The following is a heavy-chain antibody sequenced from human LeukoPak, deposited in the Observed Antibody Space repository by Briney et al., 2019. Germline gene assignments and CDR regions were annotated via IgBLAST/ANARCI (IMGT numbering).Heavy chain of an antibody. Sequence: SETLSLTCTVSGGSISSYYWSWIRQPAGKGLEWFGRIYTSGSTNYNPPLKSRVTISVDTSKNQFSLKLSSVTAADTAVYYCARDTYYYGSGSYHWFDPWGQGTLVTVSS. J-gene: IGHJ5*02. D-gene: IGHD3-10*01. V-gene: IGHV4-4*07. CDR2: IYTSGST. CDR3: ARDTYYYGSGSYHWFDP. CDR1: GGSISSYY.